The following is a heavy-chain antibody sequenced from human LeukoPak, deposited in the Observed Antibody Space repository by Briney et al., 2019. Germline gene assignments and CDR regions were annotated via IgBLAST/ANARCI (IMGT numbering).Heavy chain of an antibody. Sequence: SETLSLTCTVSRGSISTFYWSWIRQPAGKGLEWIGRIYTRGSTNYNPSLKSRVTMSVDTSKNQFSLNLSSVTAADTAMYYCAREKYGHNFDYWGQGSLVTVSS. V-gene: IGHV4-4*07. J-gene: IGHJ4*02. CDR3: AREKYGHNFDY. CDR2: IYTRGST. CDR1: RGSISTFY. D-gene: IGHD3-10*01.